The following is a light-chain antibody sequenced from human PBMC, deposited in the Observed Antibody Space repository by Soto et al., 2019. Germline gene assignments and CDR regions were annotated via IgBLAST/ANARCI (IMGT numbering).Light chain of an antibody. CDR3: QQYDSSPVT. Sequence: EIVLTQSPGTLSLSPGERATLSCRASQSVSSSYLAWYQQKPGQAPRLLIYGASSRATVIPDRFSGSGSGTDFTLTISRLEPEDFAVYYCQQYDSSPVTFGQGTKVEIK. V-gene: IGKV3-20*01. CDR2: GAS. J-gene: IGKJ1*01. CDR1: QSVSSSY.